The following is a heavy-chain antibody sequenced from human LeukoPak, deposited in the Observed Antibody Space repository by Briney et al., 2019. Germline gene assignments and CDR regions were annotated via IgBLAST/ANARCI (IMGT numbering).Heavy chain of an antibody. J-gene: IGHJ4*02. CDR2: IIPIFGTA. D-gene: IGHD6-19*01. Sequence: SVKVSCKASGGTFSSYAISWVRQAPGQGLEWMGGIIPIFGTANYAQKFQGRVTITTDESTGTAYMELSSLRSEDTAVYYCASGWDSGWYYFDYWGQGTLVTVSS. V-gene: IGHV1-69*05. CDR3: ASGWDSGWYYFDY. CDR1: GGTFSSYA.